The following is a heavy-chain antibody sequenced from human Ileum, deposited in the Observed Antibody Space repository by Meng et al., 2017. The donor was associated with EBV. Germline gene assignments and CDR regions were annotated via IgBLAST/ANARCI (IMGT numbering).Heavy chain of an antibody. J-gene: IGHJ4*02. CDR3: ARDHGSSNWFYY. CDR1: GDSVSGRNYS. Sequence: LVLTECGPGLVKPSVPLSLPVTVAGDSVSGRNYSWGWIPQAPGKGLELIGTAYYTGRPSYNPSLKSRVTISVNTSKSQLSLKVDSVTAADTAIYFCARDHGSSNWFYYWGQGTLVTVSS. CDR2: AYYTGRP. D-gene: IGHD1-1*01. V-gene: IGHV4-39*07.